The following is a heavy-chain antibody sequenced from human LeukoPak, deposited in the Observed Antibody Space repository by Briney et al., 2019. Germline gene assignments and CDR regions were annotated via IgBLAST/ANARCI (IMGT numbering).Heavy chain of an antibody. D-gene: IGHD6-6*01. V-gene: IGHV1-69*05. Sequence: ASVKVSCKASGGTFSNYAFTWVRQAPGQGLEWMGWIVPFFGAPHYAQKFQGRLTISTDESTSTAYMELSSLTSEDTAVYYCARHQIAARGWFDPWGQGTLVTVSS. CDR2: IVPFFGAP. J-gene: IGHJ5*02. CDR1: GGTFSNYA. CDR3: ARHQIAARGWFDP.